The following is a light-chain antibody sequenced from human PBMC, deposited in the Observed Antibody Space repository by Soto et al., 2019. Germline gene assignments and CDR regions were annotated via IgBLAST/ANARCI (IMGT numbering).Light chain of an antibody. J-gene: IGKJ1*01. CDR3: QQSYSTGTWT. CDR2: AAS. V-gene: IGKV1-39*01. CDR1: QSISSY. Sequence: DIQMTQSPSSLSASVGDRVTITCRASQSISSYLNWYQQKPGKAPKLLIYAASSLQSGVQSRFSGSGSGTDFTLTISSLQPEDFATYYCQQSYSTGTWTFGQGTKVEIK.